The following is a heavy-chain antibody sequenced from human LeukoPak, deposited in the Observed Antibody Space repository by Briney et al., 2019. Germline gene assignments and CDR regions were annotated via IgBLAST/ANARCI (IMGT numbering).Heavy chain of an antibody. J-gene: IGHJ4*02. CDR3: ARESYDFSGHFPRDFDY. Sequence: SVKVSCKASGGTFSSYAISWVRQAPGQGLEWMGRIIPILGIANYAQKFQGRVTITADKSTSTAYMELSSLRSEDTAVYYCARESYDFSGHFPRDFDYWGQGSLVTVSS. D-gene: IGHD3/OR15-3a*01. CDR1: GGTFSSYA. CDR2: IIPILGIA. V-gene: IGHV1-69*04.